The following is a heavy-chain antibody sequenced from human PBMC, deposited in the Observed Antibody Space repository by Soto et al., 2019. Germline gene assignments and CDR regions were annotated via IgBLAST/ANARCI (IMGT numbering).Heavy chain of an antibody. CDR2: ISTYNGDT. J-gene: IGHJ5*02. Sequence: ASVKVSCKASGYTFTGYYMHWVRQAPGQGLEWMGKISTYNGDTKYSQKVQGRVTMTTDTSTTTTYMELRSLRSDDTAVYYCAGDPDSHYNDSHASSYPWGQGTLVTVSS. D-gene: IGHD4-4*01. V-gene: IGHV1-18*04. CDR3: AGDPDSHYNDSHASSYP. CDR1: GYTFTGYY.